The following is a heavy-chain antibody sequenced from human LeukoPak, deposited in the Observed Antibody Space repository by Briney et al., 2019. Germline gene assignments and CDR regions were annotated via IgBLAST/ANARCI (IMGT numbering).Heavy chain of an antibody. V-gene: IGHV3-23*01. J-gene: IGHJ5*01. CDR1: GFTFCTYT. D-gene: IGHD3-10*01. CDR2: ISADGART. Sequence: GGSLRLSWAASGFTFCTYTMSWVRQVPEQGLEGVAGISADGARTYYAGSVQGRFTISRDNANNMLNLQVSALRADDAAVYYCAKDRGGFPHPIWFDSWGQGTRVAVSS. CDR3: AKDRGGFPHPIWFDS.